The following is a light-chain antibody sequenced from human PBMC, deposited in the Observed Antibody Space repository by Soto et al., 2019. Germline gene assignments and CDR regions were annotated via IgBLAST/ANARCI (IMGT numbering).Light chain of an antibody. CDR1: QSVTSSY. Sequence: EIVLTQSPGTLSLSPGERATLSCRASQSVTSSYLAWYQQKPGQAPILLMYGASSRATDIPDRFSGSGSGTDFTLTISRLEPEDFAVYYCQQYGSSPTFGQGTKLEIK. CDR3: QQYGSSPT. CDR2: GAS. J-gene: IGKJ2*01. V-gene: IGKV3-20*01.